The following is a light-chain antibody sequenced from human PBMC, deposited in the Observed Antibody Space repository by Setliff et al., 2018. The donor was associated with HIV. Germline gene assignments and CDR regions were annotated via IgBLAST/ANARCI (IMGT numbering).Light chain of an antibody. CDR3: AAWDDNLNAWV. Sequence: QSVLTQPSSASGTPGQRITISCSGSSSNIGSNFVYWYQHLPGTAPKLTIYKNNQRPSGGPDRFSGSKSVTSGSLAISGLRSEDEADYSCAAWDDNLNAWVFGGGTK. CDR1: SSNIGSNF. J-gene: IGLJ3*02. V-gene: IGLV1-47*01. CDR2: KNN.